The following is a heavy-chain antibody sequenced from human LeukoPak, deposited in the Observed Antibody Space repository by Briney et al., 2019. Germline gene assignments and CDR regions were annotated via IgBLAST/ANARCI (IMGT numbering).Heavy chain of an antibody. D-gene: IGHD5-12*01. CDR1: GFTFDDYA. CDR2: ISWNSGSI. CDR3: AKDISGYDFYYFDY. V-gene: IGHV3-9*01. Sequence: GGSLRLSCAASGFTFDDYAMHWVRQAPGKGLEWVSGISWNSGSIGYADSVKGRFTISRDNAKNSLYLQMNSLRAEDTALYYCAKDISGYDFYYFDYWGQGTLVTVSS. J-gene: IGHJ4*02.